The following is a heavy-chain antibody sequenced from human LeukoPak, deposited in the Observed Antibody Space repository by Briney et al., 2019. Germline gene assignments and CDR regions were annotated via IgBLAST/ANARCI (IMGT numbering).Heavy chain of an antibody. Sequence: SETLSLTCAVYGGSFSGYYWSWIRQPPGKGLEWIGEINHSGSTNYNPSLKSRVTISVDTSKNQFPLKLSSVTAADTAVYYCATYTTVTTYYYYGMDVWGQGTTVTVSS. CDR1: GGSFSGYY. J-gene: IGHJ6*02. D-gene: IGHD4-17*01. CDR3: ATYTTVTTYYYYGMDV. CDR2: INHSGST. V-gene: IGHV4-34*01.